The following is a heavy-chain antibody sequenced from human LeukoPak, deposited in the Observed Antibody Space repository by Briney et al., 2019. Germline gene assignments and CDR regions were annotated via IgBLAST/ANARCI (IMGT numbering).Heavy chain of an antibody. J-gene: IGHJ4*02. CDR2: IYYSGST. D-gene: IGHD4-17*01. CDR3: ARDRTTVTTFDY. V-gene: IGHV4-39*02. CDR1: GGSISSSSYY. Sequence: PSETLSLTCIVSGGSISSSSYYWGWVRQPPGKGLEWIGSIYYSGSTYYNPSLKSRVTISVDTSKDQFSLKLSSVTASDTAVYYCARDRTTVTTFDYWGQGTLVTVSS.